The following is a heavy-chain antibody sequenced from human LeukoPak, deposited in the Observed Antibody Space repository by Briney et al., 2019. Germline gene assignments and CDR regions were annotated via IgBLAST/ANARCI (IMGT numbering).Heavy chain of an antibody. D-gene: IGHD2-2*01. V-gene: IGHV1-69*05. J-gene: IGHJ6*03. Sequence: ASVTVSCKASGGTFSSYAISWVRQAPGQGLEWMGGIIPIFGTANYAQKFQGRVTITTDESTSTAYMELSSLRSEDTAVYYCARGEVVPAAPFTSYYYMDVWGKGTTVTVSS. CDR3: ARGEVVPAAPFTSYYYMDV. CDR2: IIPIFGTA. CDR1: GGTFSSYA.